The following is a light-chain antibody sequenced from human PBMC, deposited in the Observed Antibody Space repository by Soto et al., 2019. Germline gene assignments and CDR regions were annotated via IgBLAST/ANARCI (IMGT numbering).Light chain of an antibody. Sequence: QSALTQPASVSGSPGQSITISCTGTSSDVGVYNFVSWYQQHPRKAPKLIIYELSFRPSGASDRFSGSKSGNTASLTISGLQAEDEADYYCSSYSSSSTWVFGGGTKLTVL. CDR3: SSYSSSSTWV. J-gene: IGLJ3*02. CDR1: SSDVGVYNF. CDR2: ELS. V-gene: IGLV2-14*01.